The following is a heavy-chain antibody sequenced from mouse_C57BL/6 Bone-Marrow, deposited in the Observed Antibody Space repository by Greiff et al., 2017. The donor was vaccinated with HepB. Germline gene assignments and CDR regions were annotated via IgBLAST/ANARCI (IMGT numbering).Heavy chain of an antibody. D-gene: IGHD2-5*01. Sequence: VQLKQSGPGLAKPSQTLSLTCSVTGYSITSDYWNWIRIFPGNKLEYMGYISYSGSTYYNPSLKSRISITRDTSKNQYYLQLNSVTTEDTATYYCARRGYSNSYFDYWGQGTTLTVSS. CDR3: ARRGYSNSYFDY. V-gene: IGHV3-8*01. J-gene: IGHJ2*01. CDR1: GYSITSDY. CDR2: ISYSGST.